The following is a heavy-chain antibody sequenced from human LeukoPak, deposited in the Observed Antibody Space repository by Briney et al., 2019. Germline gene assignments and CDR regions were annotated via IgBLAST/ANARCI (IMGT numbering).Heavy chain of an antibody. CDR3: ARAAPQDCSGGSCYSLDY. V-gene: IGHV4-34*01. CDR1: GGSFSGYY. Sequence: PSETLSLTCAVYGGSFSGYYWSWIRQPPGKGLEWIGEINHSGSTNYNPSLKSRVTISVDTSKNQFSLKVSAVTAADTAVYYCARAAPQDCSGGSCYSLDYWGQGTLVTVSS. CDR2: INHSGST. D-gene: IGHD2-15*01. J-gene: IGHJ4*02.